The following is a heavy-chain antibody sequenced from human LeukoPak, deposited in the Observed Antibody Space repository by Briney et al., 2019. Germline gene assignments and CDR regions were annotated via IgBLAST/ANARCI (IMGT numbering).Heavy chain of an antibody. J-gene: IGHJ4*02. V-gene: IGHV4-31*03. D-gene: IGHD6-19*01. CDR2: IGYTGDT. CDR3: AKDGETSGWAPGGDY. CDR1: GGSISSGAYY. Sequence: PSETLSLTCTVSGGSISSGAYYWSWVRQHPGKGLDWIGYIGYTGDTYYNPSLRSRVTISADTSNNQFSLKLTSVTAADTAVYYCAKDGETSGWAPGGDYWGQGTLVTVSS.